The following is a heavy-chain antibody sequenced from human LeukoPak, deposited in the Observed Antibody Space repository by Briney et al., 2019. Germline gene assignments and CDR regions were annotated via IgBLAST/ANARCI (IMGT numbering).Heavy chain of an antibody. Sequence: GGSLRLSCAASGFTVSTNYMNWVRQAPGKGLEWVSVIYSGDSTYYADSAKGRFTISRDNSKNMLFLQMSSLRAEDSAVYYCAREWEQLPYFDYWGQGTLVTVSS. V-gene: IGHV3-66*02. CDR3: AREWEQLPYFDY. CDR1: GFTVSTNY. D-gene: IGHD1-26*01. CDR2: IYSGDST. J-gene: IGHJ4*02.